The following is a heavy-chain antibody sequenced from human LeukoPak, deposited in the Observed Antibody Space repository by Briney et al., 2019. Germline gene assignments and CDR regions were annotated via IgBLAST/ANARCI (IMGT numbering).Heavy chain of an antibody. Sequence: PGGSLRLSCAASGFTFSSYSMNWVRQAPGKGLEWVSYISSSSSTIYYADSVKGRFTISRDNAKNSLYLQMNSLRAEDTAVYYCAREGGTITAWFDPWGQGTLVTVSS. J-gene: IGHJ5*02. CDR1: GFTFSSYS. V-gene: IGHV3-48*01. CDR2: ISSSSSTI. CDR3: AREGGTITAWFDP. D-gene: IGHD3-10*01.